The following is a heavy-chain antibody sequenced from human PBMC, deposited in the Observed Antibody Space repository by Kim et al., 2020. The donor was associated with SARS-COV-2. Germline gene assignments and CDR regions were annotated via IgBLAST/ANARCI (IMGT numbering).Heavy chain of an antibody. Sequence: SETLSLTCAVYGGSFSGYYWSWIRQPPGKGLEWIGEINHSGSTNYNPSLKSRVTISVDTSKNQFSLKLSSVTAADTAVYYCARACSKRYCSSKYYFDYWGQGTLVTVSS. V-gene: IGHV4-34*01. D-gene: IGHD2-2*01. CDR2: INHSGST. CDR3: ARACSKRYCSSKYYFDY. CDR1: GGSFSGYY. J-gene: IGHJ4*02.